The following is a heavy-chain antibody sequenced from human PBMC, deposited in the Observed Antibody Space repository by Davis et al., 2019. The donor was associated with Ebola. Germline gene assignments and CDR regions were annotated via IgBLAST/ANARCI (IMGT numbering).Heavy chain of an antibody. V-gene: IGHV3-48*02. Sequence: GESLKISCAASGFTLSAFGMNWIRQAPGKGPEWLAFIGQTGHTIYYADSVKGRFTISRDNAKNSLSLQINSLRDDDTAVYYCSRKGVGTTKNAFDIWGHGTLATVSS. CDR3: SRKGVGTTKNAFDI. CDR2: IGQTGHTI. J-gene: IGHJ3*02. CDR1: GFTLSAFG. D-gene: IGHD1-26*01.